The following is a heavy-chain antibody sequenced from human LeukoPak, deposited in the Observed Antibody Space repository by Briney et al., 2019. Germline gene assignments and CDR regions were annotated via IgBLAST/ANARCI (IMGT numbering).Heavy chain of an antibody. D-gene: IGHD3-10*01. CDR1: GFTFSSYS. J-gene: IGHJ4*02. CDR3: ARGSLITMVRGVRYYFDY. V-gene: IGHV3-21*01. CDR2: ISSSSSYI. Sequence: GGSMRLSCAASGFTFSSYSMNWVRQAPGKGLEWVSSISSSSSYIYYADSVKGRFTISRDNAKNSLYLQMNSLRAEDTALYYCARGSLITMVRGVRYYFDYWGQGTLVTVSS.